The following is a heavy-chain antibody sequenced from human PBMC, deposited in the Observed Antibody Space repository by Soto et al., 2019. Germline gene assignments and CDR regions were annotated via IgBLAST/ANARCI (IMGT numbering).Heavy chain of an antibody. CDR3: VRDSRGANFDY. CDR2: IKHDGSEE. CDR1: GFTFNIHW. V-gene: IGHV3-7*01. D-gene: IGHD2-15*01. J-gene: IGHJ4*02. Sequence: PGGSLRLSCETSGFTFNIHWMTWVRQAPGKGLEWVASIKHDGSEEYYVDSVKGRFTVYRDNARNSMYLQLSSLRAEDAAMYYCVRDSRGANFDYWGQGALVTVSS.